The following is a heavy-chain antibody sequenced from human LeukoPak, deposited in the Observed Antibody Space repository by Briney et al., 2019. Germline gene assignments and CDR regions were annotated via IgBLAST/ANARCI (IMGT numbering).Heavy chain of an antibody. D-gene: IGHD2-15*01. CDR3: ARGLGNCSLSAAYYFDY. CDR1: GYTFTSYD. CDR2: MNPSSGNT. V-gene: IGHV1-8*01. J-gene: IGHJ4*02. Sequence: ASVKVSCKASGYTFTSYDFNWVRQATGQGLEWMGWMNPSSGNTGYAQKSQGRVTMTRNTSISTAYMELSSLRSEDTAGYYCARGLGNCSLSAAYYFDYWGQGTLVTVSS.